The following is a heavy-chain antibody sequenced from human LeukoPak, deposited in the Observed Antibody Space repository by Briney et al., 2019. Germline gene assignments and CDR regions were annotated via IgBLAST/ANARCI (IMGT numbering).Heavy chain of an antibody. Sequence: GESLQISCKGSGYRFTSYWIGWVRQMPGKGLEWMGIIYPGDSDTRYSPSFQGQVTISADKSISTAYLQWSSLKASDTAMYYCARHQSIAAAGNLNWFDPWGQGTLVTVSS. D-gene: IGHD6-13*01. J-gene: IGHJ5*02. CDR3: ARHQSIAAAGNLNWFDP. CDR2: IYPGDSDT. V-gene: IGHV5-51*01. CDR1: GYRFTSYW.